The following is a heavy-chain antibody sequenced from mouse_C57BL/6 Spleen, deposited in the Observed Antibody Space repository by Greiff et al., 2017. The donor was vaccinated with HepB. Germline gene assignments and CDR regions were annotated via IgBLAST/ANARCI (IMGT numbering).Heavy chain of an antibody. CDR1: GFTFSDYG. CDR2: ISSGSSTN. V-gene: IGHV5-17*01. Sequence: EVMLVESGGGLVKPGGSLKLSCAASGFTFSDYGMHWVRQAPEKGLEWVAYISSGSSTNYYADTVKGRFTISRDNAKNTLFLQMTSLRSEDTAMYYCARLIYYGNPYAMDYWGQGTSVTVSS. D-gene: IGHD2-1*01. CDR3: ARLIYYGNPYAMDY. J-gene: IGHJ4*01.